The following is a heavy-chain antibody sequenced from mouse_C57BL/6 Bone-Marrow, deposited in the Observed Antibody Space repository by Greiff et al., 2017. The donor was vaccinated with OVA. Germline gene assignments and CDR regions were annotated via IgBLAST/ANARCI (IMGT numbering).Heavy chain of an antibody. CDR1: GFTFSDYY. V-gene: IGHV5-16*01. J-gene: IGHJ4*01. Sequence: EVQLVESEGGLVQPGSSMKLSCTASGFTFSDYYMAWVRQVPEKGLEWVANINYDGSSTYYLDSLKSRFIISRDNAKNILYLQMSSLKSEDTATYYCAREEYAMDYWGQGTSVTVSS. CDR3: AREEYAMDY. CDR2: INYDGSST.